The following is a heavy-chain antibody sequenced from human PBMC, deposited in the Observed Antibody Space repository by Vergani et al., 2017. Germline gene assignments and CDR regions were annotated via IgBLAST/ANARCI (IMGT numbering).Heavy chain of an antibody. Sequence: QVQVVQSGAEVKKSGASVKVSCKTSGYTFSNYYMHWVRQAPGQGLEGMGIINPSGGHTNYAQKFQGRVTMTRDTSTSTVYMELSSLRSDDTAIGCCARGDYCILTGFRYWGQGTLVTVSA. V-gene: IGHV1-46*03. CDR2: INPSGGHT. J-gene: IGHJ4*02. CDR1: GYTFSNYY. D-gene: IGHD3-9*01. CDR3: ARGDYCILTGFRY.